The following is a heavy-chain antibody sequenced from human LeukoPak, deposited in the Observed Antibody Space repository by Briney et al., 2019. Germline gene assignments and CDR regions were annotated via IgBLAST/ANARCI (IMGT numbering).Heavy chain of an antibody. CDR3: AREAIVVVPAAEGFSARAFDI. Sequence: GASVKVSCKASGYTFTGYYMHWVRQAPGQGLEWMGWINPNSGGTNYAQKFQGRVTMTRDTSISTAYMELSRLRSDDTAVYYCAREAIVVVPAAEGFSARAFDIWGQGTMVTVSS. CDR1: GYTFTGYY. J-gene: IGHJ3*02. V-gene: IGHV1-2*02. CDR2: INPNSGGT. D-gene: IGHD2-2*01.